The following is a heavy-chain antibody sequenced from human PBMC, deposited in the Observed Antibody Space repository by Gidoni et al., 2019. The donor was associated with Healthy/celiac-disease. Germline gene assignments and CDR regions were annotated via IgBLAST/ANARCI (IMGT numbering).Heavy chain of an antibody. CDR3: ARELGPGGYFDWLLPVDY. D-gene: IGHD3-9*01. V-gene: IGHV3-11*06. CDR2: ISSSSSYK. CDR1: GFPFSDYY. Sequence: QVQLVESGGGLVKPGGSLRLSCAASGFPFSDYYLSWIRQAPGKGVEWVSYISSSSSYKNYADSVKGRFTISRDNAKNSLYLQMNSLRAEDTAVYYCARELGPGGYFDWLLPVDYWGQGTLVTVSS. J-gene: IGHJ4*02.